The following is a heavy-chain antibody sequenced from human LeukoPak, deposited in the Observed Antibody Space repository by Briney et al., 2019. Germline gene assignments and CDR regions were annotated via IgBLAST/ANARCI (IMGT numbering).Heavy chain of an antibody. V-gene: IGHV3-23*01. Sequence: PGGSLRLSCTSSGFTFSSDAMTWARQAPGKGLEWVSSISGSGDGTYYADSVKGRFTISRDNSKNTLYLQMNSLRAEDTAVYYCANKPAGFDPWGQGTLVTVSS. CDR3: ANKPAGFDP. J-gene: IGHJ5*02. D-gene: IGHD1-14*01. CDR1: GFTFSSDA. CDR2: ISGSGDGT.